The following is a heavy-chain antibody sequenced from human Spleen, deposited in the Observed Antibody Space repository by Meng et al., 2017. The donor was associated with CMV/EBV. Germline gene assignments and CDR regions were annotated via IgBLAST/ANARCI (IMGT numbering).Heavy chain of an antibody. CDR2: ISHRGST. CDR1: GGSVSSGASS. V-gene: IGHV4-31*03. J-gene: IGHJ4*02. Sequence: VTCSVSGGSVSSGASSWTWVRQHPGKSLDWIGYISHRGSTLYNPSLESRLTISVDTSMNQFSLTLTSVSAADTAVYYCAGAGRTFEYWGQGALVTVSS. CDR3: AGAGRTFEY. D-gene: IGHD1-14*01.